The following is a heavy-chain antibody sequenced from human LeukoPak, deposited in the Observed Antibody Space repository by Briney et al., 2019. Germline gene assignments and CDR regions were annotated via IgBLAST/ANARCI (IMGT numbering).Heavy chain of an antibody. D-gene: IGHD2-15*01. J-gene: IGHJ4*02. CDR1: GYLFTSYW. Sequence: GASLKISCKGSGYLFTSYWIGWVRQMPGKGLEWMGIIYPGDSDTRYSPSFQGQVTISADKSISTAYLQWSSLKASDTAMYYCARQPLCSGGSCYSLEYWGQGTLVTVSS. V-gene: IGHV5-51*01. CDR2: IYPGDSDT. CDR3: ARQPLCSGGSCYSLEY.